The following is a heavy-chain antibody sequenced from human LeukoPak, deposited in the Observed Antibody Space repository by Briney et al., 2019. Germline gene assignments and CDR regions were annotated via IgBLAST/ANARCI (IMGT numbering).Heavy chain of an antibody. CDR3: AREGGSSRYQIDY. V-gene: IGHV3-11*05. D-gene: IGHD6-13*01. J-gene: IGHJ4*02. CDR1: GFSISDYY. CDR2: SGSSTIYT. Sequence: GGSLRLSCAASGFSISDYYMTWIRQAPGKGLEWLSSSGSSTIYTDYAESVKGRFTISRDNAKNSLSLQMNSLRAEDTAVYYCAREGGSSRYQIDYWGQGTLVTVSS.